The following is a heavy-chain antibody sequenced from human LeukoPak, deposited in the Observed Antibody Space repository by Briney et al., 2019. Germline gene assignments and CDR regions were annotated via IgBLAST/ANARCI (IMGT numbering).Heavy chain of an antibody. CDR3: AKPFPPYGSGSDMFDY. V-gene: IGHV3-30*02. D-gene: IGHD3-10*01. J-gene: IGHJ4*02. CDR2: IRYDGSNR. Sequence: PGGSLRLSCGVSGFTFSSNGMRWVRQAPGKGLEWVAYIRYDGSNRHYADSVKGRFTISRDNSKNTLYLQMNSLRAEDTAVYYCAKPFPPYGSGSDMFDYWGQGTLVTVSS. CDR1: GFTFSSNG.